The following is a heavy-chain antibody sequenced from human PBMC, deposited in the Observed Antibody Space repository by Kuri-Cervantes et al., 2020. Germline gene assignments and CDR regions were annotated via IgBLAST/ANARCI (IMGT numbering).Heavy chain of an antibody. CDR2: ISWNSGSI. CDR3: ATALGYCSGGSCREDDY. J-gene: IGHJ4*02. Sequence: SLKISCAAPGFTFDDYAMHWVRQAPGKGLEWVSGISWNSGSIGYADSVKGRFTISRDNAKNSLYLQMNSLRAEDTAVYYCATALGYCSGGSCREDDYWGQGTLVTVSS. V-gene: IGHV3-9*01. D-gene: IGHD2-15*01. CDR1: GFTFDDYA.